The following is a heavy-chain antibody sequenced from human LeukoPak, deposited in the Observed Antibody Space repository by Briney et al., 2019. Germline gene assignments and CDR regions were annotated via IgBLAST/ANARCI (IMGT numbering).Heavy chain of an antibody. CDR2: ISGSGGST. J-gene: IGHJ5*02. D-gene: IGHD6-6*01. Sequence: GGSLRLSCAASGFTFSSYAMSWVRQAPGKGLEWVSAISGSGGSTYYADSVKGRFTISRDNSKNTLYLQMNSLRAEDTAVYYCARAGPYSSSSGWFDPWGQGTLVTVSS. CDR1: GFTFSSYA. V-gene: IGHV3-23*01. CDR3: ARAGPYSSSSGWFDP.